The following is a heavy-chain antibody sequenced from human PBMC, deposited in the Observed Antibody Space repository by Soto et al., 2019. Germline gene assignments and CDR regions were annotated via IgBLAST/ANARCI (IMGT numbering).Heavy chain of an antibody. CDR2: IKPYNENT. V-gene: IGHV1-18*01. CDR3: VRDEVTPPGLGVDY. D-gene: IGHD2-21*02. Sequence: QIQLVQSGAEVKKTGASVKVSCKASDYSFSSYAISWVRQAPGQGLEWMGWIKPYNENTNYAQKFQGRIYMTTDSSTSTAYMERRSLRFDDTAKYYCVRDEVTPPGLGVDYWGQGTLVTVSS. CDR1: DYSFSSYA. J-gene: IGHJ4*02.